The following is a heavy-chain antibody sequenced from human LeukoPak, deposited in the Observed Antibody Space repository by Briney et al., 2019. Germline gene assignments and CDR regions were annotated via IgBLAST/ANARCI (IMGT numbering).Heavy chain of an antibody. Sequence: ASVKVSCKASGYTFTDYYMHWGRQAPGQGLQWMGRINPKTGGTNYAQKFQGRVTMTGDTSISTAYMELSRLGSDDTAVYYCARRVQSTGVFDYWGQGTLVTVSS. CDR1: GYTFTDYY. CDR3: ARRVQSTGVFDY. J-gene: IGHJ4*02. D-gene: IGHD2-8*02. CDR2: INPKTGGT. V-gene: IGHV1-2*06.